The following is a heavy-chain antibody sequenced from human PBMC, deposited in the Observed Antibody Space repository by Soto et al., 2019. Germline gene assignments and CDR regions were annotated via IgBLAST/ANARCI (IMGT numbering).Heavy chain of an antibody. J-gene: IGHJ4*02. CDR2: IYYSGST. CDR3: ARVLKRGYSGYDSTDY. D-gene: IGHD5-12*01. V-gene: IGHV4-31*03. Sequence: SETLSLTCTVSGGSISSGGYYWSWIRQHPGKGLEWIGYIYYSGSTYYNPSLKSRVTISVDMSKNQFSLKLSSVTAADTAVYYCARVLKRGYSGYDSTDYWGQGTLVTVSS. CDR1: GGSISSGGYY.